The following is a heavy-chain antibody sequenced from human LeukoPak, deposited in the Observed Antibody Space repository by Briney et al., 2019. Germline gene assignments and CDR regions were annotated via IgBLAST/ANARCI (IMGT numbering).Heavy chain of an antibody. D-gene: IGHD2-21*02. CDR1: GGTFSSYA. CDR3: AREAYCGGDCYDGYYYYGMDV. Sequence: ASVKVSCKASGGTFSSYAISWVRQAPGQGLEWMGWISAYNGNTNYAQKLQGRVTMTTDTSTSTAYMELRSLRSDDTAVYYCAREAYCGGDCYDGYYYYGMDVWGQGTTVTVSS. V-gene: IGHV1-18*01. CDR2: ISAYNGNT. J-gene: IGHJ6*02.